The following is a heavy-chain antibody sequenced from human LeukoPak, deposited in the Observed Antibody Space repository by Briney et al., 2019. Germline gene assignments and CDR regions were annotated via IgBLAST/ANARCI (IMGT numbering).Heavy chain of an antibody. J-gene: IGHJ6*03. Sequence: SSVKVSCKASGGTFSSYAISWVRQAPGQGLEWMGRIIPIFGTVNYAQKFQGRVTITTDESTSTAYMKLSSLRSEDTAVYYCARENLWFGELDCYYYYMDVWGKGTTVTVSS. CDR1: GGTFSSYA. D-gene: IGHD3-10*01. CDR2: IIPIFGTV. V-gene: IGHV1-69*05. CDR3: ARENLWFGELDCYYYYMDV.